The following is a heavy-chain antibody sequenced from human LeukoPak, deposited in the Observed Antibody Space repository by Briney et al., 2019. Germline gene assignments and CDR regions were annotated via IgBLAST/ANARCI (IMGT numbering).Heavy chain of an antibody. CDR2: ISAYNGNT. V-gene: IGHV1-18*01. D-gene: IGHD3-10*01. Sequence: GASVKVSCRASGYTFTSYGISWVRQAPGQGLEWMGWISAYNGNTNYAQKLQGRVTMTTDTSTSTAYMELRSLRSDDTAVYYCARDRLWFGELTMKFDYWGQGTLVTVSS. CDR1: GYTFTSYG. CDR3: ARDRLWFGELTMKFDY. J-gene: IGHJ4*02.